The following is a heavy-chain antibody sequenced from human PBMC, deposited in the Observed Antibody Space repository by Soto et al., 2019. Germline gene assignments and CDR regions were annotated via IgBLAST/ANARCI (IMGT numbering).Heavy chain of an antibody. J-gene: IGHJ5*02. CDR1: GGSISGSSYF. CDR3: ARHPSDFWFGP. Sequence: QLQLQESGPGLVKPSETLSLTCSVSGGSISGSSYFWGWIRQPPGKGLEWIGSIYYSGSTYYNPSLKSRVTVSLDTSKNQFSLTLSSVTAADTAVYYCARHPSDFWFGPWGQGTLVTVSS. CDR2: IYYSGST. D-gene: IGHD2-21*02. V-gene: IGHV4-39*01.